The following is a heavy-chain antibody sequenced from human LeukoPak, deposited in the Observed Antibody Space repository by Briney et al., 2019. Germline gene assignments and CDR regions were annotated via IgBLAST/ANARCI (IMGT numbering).Heavy chain of an antibody. J-gene: IGHJ4*02. CDR1: GFTFSSDT. Sequence: GGSLRLSCTGSGFTFSSDTLHWVRQAPGKELEWVSSISSGGTFVFYADAVTGRFTISRDNAAKFLYLQMDSLRAEDTAVYYCATLGCAGENCPRAGRALGGYWGQGTLVTVSS. CDR2: ISSGGTFV. V-gene: IGHV3-21*01. D-gene: IGHD2-21*01. CDR3: ATLGCAGENCPRAGRALGGY.